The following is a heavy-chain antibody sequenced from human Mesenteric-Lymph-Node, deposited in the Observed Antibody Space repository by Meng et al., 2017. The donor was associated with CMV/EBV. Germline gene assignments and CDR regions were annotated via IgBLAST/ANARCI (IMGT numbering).Heavy chain of an antibody. D-gene: IGHD2-2*01. J-gene: IGHJ6*02. V-gene: IGHV3-49*04. Sequence: GGSLRLSCTASGFTFGDYSMSWVRQAPGKGLEWVGFIRSKAYGGTREYAASVKGRFTISRDDSKSIAYLQMNSLKTEDTAVYYCTRVPLGYCSSTSCYGYYYYGMDVWGQGTTVTVSS. CDR2: IRSKAYGGTR. CDR3: TRVPLGYCSSTSCYGYYYYGMDV. CDR1: GFTFGDYS.